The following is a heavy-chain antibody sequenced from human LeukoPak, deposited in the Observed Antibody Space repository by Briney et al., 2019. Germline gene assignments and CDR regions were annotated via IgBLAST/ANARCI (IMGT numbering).Heavy chain of an antibody. CDR3: ARGGGPLYYYDSSGYSNWFDP. V-gene: IGHV1-69*05. D-gene: IGHD3-22*01. CDR1: GGTFSSYA. Sequence: SVKVSCKASGGTFSSYAISWVRQAPGQGLEWMGGIIPIFGTANYAQKFQGRVTITTDESTSTAYMELSSLRSEDTAVYYCARGGGPLYYYDSSGYSNWFDPWGQGTLVTVSS. CDR2: IIPIFGTA. J-gene: IGHJ5*02.